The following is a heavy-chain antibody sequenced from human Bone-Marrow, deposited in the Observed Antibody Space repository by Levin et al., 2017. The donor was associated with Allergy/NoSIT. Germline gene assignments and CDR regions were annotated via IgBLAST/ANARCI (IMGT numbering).Heavy chain of an antibody. D-gene: IGHD3-10*01. Sequence: SVKVSCKASGGTFSSYAINWVRQAPGQGLEWMGGIIPIFGTANYAQKFQGRVTITADESTSTAYMELSSLRSEDTAVYYCARVGTMVQGVIPTYYFDYWGQGTLVTVSS. J-gene: IGHJ4*02. V-gene: IGHV1-69*13. CDR3: ARVGTMVQGVIPTYYFDY. CDR2: IIPIFGTA. CDR1: GGTFSSYA.